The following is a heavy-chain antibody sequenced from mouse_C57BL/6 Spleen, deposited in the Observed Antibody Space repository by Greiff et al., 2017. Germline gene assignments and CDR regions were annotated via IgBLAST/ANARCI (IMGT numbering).Heavy chain of an antibody. J-gene: IGHJ3*01. CDR1: GFTFSDYG. CDR3: ARPDYYGLAY. Sequence: EVKVVESGGGLVKPGGSLKLSCAASGFTFSDYGMHWVRQAPEKGLEWVAYISSGSSTIYYADTVKGRFTISRDNAKNTLFLQMTSLRSEDTAMYYCARPDYYGLAYWGQGTLVTVSA. CDR2: ISSGSSTI. V-gene: IGHV5-17*01. D-gene: IGHD1-1*01.